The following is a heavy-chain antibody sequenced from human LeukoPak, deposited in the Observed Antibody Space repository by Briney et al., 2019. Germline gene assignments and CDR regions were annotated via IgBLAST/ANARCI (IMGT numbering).Heavy chain of an antibody. V-gene: IGHV4-61*02. J-gene: IGHJ4*02. CDR2: IYTSGST. CDR1: GGSISSGSYY. D-gene: IGHD3-10*01. Sequence: SETLSLTCTVSGGSISSGSYYWSWIRQPAGKGLEWIGRIYTSGSTNYNPSLKSRVTISVDTSKNQFSLKLSSVTAADTAVYYCASGVRGVIPLGYWGQGTLVTVSS. CDR3: ASGVRGVIPLGY.